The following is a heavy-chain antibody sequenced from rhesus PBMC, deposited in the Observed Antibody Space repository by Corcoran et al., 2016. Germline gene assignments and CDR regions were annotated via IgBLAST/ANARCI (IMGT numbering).Heavy chain of an antibody. V-gene: IGHV4S7*01. CDR2: IYGGSGSP. D-gene: IGHD3-28*01. Sequence: QVQLQESGPGVVKPSETLSLTCAVSGGSISGYYLWSWIRQPPGKGLEWIGYIYGGSGSPTYHPPLKNPCTISNDTTKNQFSLHLSSVTAADTAVYYCARVGGSAYSYYFDYWGQGVLVTVSS. CDR1: GGSISGYYL. J-gene: IGHJ4*01. CDR3: ARVGGSAYSYYFDY.